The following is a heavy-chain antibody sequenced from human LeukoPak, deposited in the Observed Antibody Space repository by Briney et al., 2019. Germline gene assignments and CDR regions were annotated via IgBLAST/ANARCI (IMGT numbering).Heavy chain of an antibody. CDR1: GGSISSYY. J-gene: IGHJ3*02. CDR3: ARGRFCSADICSGGDAFDI. Sequence: PSETLSLTCTVSGGSISSYYWSWIRQPAGKGLEWIGRICSRGSTNYSPSLKSRVTMSLDTSKNQFSLKLSSLTAADTALYYCARGRFCSADICSGGDAFDIWGQGTMVSVSS. V-gene: IGHV4-4*07. D-gene: IGHD3-3*01. CDR2: ICSRGST.